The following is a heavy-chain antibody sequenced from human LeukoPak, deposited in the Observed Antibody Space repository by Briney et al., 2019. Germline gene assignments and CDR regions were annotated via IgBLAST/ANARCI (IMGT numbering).Heavy chain of an antibody. J-gene: IGHJ5*02. CDR1: GFTFSSYS. V-gene: IGHV3-21*01. D-gene: IGHD2-8*01. Sequence: GGSLRLSCAASGFTFSSYSMNWVRQAPGKGLEWVSSISSSSSYIYYADSVKGRFTISRDNAKNSLYLQMNSLRAEDTAVYYCARDPYCTNGVCYHGLNWFDPWGQGTLVTVSS. CDR2: ISSSSSYI. CDR3: ARDPYCTNGVCYHGLNWFDP.